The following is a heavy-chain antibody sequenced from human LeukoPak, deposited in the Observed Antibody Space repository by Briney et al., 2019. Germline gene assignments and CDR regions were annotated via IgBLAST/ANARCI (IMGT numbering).Heavy chain of an antibody. V-gene: IGHV1-69*04. CDR2: IIPILGIA. CDR1: GGTFSSYA. CDR3: ARRYYDILTGYYRYGMDV. D-gene: IGHD3-9*01. Sequence: ASVKVSCRASGGTFSSYAISWVRQAPGQGLEWMGRIIPILGIANYAQKFQGRVTITADKSTSTAYMELSSLRSEDTAVYYCARRYYDILTGYYRYGMDVWGQGTTVTVSS. J-gene: IGHJ6*02.